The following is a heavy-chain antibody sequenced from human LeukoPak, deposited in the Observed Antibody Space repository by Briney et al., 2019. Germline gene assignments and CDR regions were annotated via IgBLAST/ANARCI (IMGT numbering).Heavy chain of an antibody. Sequence: SETLSLTCTVSGGSISSGGYYWIWIRQHPGKGLEWIGYIYYSGSTYYNPSLKSRVTISVDTSKNQFSLKLSSVTAADTAVYYCARGNDFWSGYYPFDYWGQGTLVTVSS. CDR2: IYYSGST. D-gene: IGHD3-3*01. CDR1: GGSISSGGYY. J-gene: IGHJ4*02. CDR3: ARGNDFWSGYYPFDY. V-gene: IGHV4-31*03.